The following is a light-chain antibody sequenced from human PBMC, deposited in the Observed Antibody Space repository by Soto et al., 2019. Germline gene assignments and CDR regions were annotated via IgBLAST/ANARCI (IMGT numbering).Light chain of an antibody. CDR1: QSVRNN. V-gene: IGKV3-15*01. CDR2: DAF. Sequence: EIVMTQSPATLSVSPGERATLSCRASQSVRNNLAWYQQKPGQAPRLLIYDAFTRATGIPARFSGSGSGTEFTLTISSLQSEDFAVYYCQQYNNWPPWTFGQGTKVEIK. J-gene: IGKJ1*01. CDR3: QQYNNWPPWT.